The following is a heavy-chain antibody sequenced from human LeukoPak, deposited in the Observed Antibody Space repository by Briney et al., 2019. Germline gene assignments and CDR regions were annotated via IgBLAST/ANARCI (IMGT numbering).Heavy chain of an antibody. CDR2: ISSSSNTM. CDR3: ARAFDY. J-gene: IGHJ4*02. Sequence: GGSLRLSCAASGFTFSSYEMNWVRQAPGKGLEWGSYISSSSNTMYYADSVKGRFTISRDNAKNSLYLQMNSLRDEDTAVYYCARAFDYWGQGTLVAVSS. V-gene: IGHV3-48*03. CDR1: GFTFSSYE.